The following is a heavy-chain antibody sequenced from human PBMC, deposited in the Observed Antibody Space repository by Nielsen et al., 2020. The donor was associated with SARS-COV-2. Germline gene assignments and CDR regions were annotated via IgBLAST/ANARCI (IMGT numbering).Heavy chain of an antibody. V-gene: IGHV4-34*01. D-gene: IGHD3-22*01. CDR2: INHSGST. Sequence: SETLSLACAVYGGSFSGYYWSWIRQPPGKGLEWIGEINHSGSTNYNPSLKSRVTISVDTSKNQFSLKLSSVTAADTAVYYCARTNVSNYYDSSGYYFDYWGQGTLVTVSS. CDR1: GGSFSGYY. J-gene: IGHJ4*02. CDR3: ARTNVSNYYDSSGYYFDY.